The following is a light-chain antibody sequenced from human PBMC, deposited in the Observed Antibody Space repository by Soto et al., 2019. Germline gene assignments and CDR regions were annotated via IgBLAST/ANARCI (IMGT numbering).Light chain of an antibody. V-gene: IGKV1-5*01. Sequence: DIQMTQSPSTLSASVGDRVIITCRASQSVSSWLAWYQQKPGKAPNLLIYDASSLESGVPSRFSGRGSGTEFTLTISSLQPDDFATYYCQQYQSSWTFGQGTKVEIK. CDR3: QQYQSSWT. CDR1: QSVSSW. CDR2: DAS. J-gene: IGKJ1*01.